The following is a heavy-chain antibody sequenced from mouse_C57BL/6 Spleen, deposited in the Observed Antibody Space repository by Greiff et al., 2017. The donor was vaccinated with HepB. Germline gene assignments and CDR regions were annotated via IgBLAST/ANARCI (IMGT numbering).Heavy chain of an antibody. CDR2: INPNNGGT. CDR3: ARGLGRPRFAY. D-gene: IGHD4-1*01. CDR1: GYTFTDYY. J-gene: IGHJ3*01. V-gene: IGHV1-26*01. Sequence: VQLQQSGPELVKPGASVKISCKASGYTFTDYYMNWVKQSHGKSLEWIGDINPNNGGTSYNQKFKGKATLTVDKSSSTAYMELRSLTSEDSAVYYCARGLGRPRFAYWGQGTLVTVSA.